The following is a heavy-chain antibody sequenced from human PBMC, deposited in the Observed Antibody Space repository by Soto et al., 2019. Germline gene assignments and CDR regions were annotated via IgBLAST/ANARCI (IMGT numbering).Heavy chain of an antibody. V-gene: IGHV3-30-3*01. Sequence: QVQLVESGGGVVQPGRSLTLSCAASGFTFSRIAMHWVRQAPGKGLEWVAVISSDGSSKLYADSVKGRFIVTRDNPKSTLYLQMSSLRVDDTAVYYCARPTVGTFFHALDHWGQGDLVTVSS. CDR2: ISSDGSSK. CDR3: ARPTVGTFFHALDH. D-gene: IGHD4-17*01. CDR1: GFTFSRIA. J-gene: IGHJ4*02.